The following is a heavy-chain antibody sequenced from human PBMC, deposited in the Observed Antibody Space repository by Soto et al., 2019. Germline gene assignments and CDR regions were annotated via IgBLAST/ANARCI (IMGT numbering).Heavy chain of an antibody. J-gene: IGHJ4*02. D-gene: IGHD2-2*03. Sequence: QVQLVQSGAEVKKPGSSVKVSCKASGGTFSSYAISWVRQAPGQGLEWMGGIIPIFGTANYAQKFQGRVTIAADESTSTDYMELSSLRSEDTAVYYCARVSMDGPPTAWGQGTLVTVSS. V-gene: IGHV1-69*01. CDR3: ARVSMDGPPTA. CDR2: IIPIFGTA. CDR1: GGTFSSYA.